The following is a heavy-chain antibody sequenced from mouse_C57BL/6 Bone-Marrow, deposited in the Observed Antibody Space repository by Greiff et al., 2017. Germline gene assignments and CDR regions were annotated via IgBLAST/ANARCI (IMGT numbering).Heavy chain of an antibody. Sequence: QVQLQQSGAELVRPGASVTLSCKASGYTFTDYEMHWVKQTPVHGLEWIGAIDPETGGTAYNQKFQGKAILTADKSSSTAYMELRSLTSEDSAVYYCTRDPDSSGPDYWVQGTTLTVSS. D-gene: IGHD3-2*02. V-gene: IGHV1-15*01. CDR3: TRDPDSSGPDY. CDR1: GYTFTDYE. CDR2: IDPETGGT. J-gene: IGHJ2*01.